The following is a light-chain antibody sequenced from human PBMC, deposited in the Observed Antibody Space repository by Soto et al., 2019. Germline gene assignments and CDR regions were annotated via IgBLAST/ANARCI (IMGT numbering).Light chain of an antibody. CDR1: QSVRTY. J-gene: IGKJ4*01. CDR2: DAS. Sequence: EIVLTQSPATLSLSPGERATLSCRASQSVRTYLSYVAWYQQRPGQAPRLLIYDASNRATGIPARFSGSGSGTDFTLPISSLEPEDFAVYYCQQRSNWPPVFGGGTKVEIK. CDR3: QQRSNWPPV. V-gene: IGKV3-11*01.